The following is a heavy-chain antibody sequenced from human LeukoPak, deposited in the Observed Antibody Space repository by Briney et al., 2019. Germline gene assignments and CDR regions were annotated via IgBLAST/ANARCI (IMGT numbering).Heavy chain of an antibody. CDR3: AREPSGSGSYYNLFDY. J-gene: IGHJ4*02. V-gene: IGHV4-38-2*02. CDR2: TYHSGST. Sequence: SETLSLTCTVSGYSISSGYYWGWIRQPPGKGLEWIGSTYHSGSTYYNPSLKSRVTISVDTSKNQFSLKLSSVTAADTAVYYCAREPSGSGSYYNLFDYWGQGTLVTVSS. CDR1: GYSISSGYY. D-gene: IGHD3-10*01.